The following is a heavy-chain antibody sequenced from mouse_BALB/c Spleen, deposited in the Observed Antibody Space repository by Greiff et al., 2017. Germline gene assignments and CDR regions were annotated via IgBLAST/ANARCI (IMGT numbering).Heavy chain of an antibody. J-gene: IGHJ4*01. D-gene: IGHD1-1*02. Sequence: QVQLKESGAELVRPGSSVKISCKASGYAFSSYWMNWVKQRPGQGLEWIGQIYPGDGDTNYNGKFKGKATLTADKSSSTAYMQLSSLTSEDSAVYFCAREDYGPRRGAMDYWGQGTSVTVSS. CDR2: IYPGDGDT. CDR3: AREDYGPRRGAMDY. CDR1: GYAFSSYW. V-gene: IGHV1-80*01.